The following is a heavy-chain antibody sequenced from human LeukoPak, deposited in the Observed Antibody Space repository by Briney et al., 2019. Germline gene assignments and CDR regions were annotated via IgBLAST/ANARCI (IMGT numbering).Heavy chain of an antibody. CDR1: GFTFSSYA. CDR2: ISYDGSNK. CDR3: ARERGLGLVEPAAHFDY. Sequence: GRSLRLSCAASGFTFSSYAMHWVRQAPGKGLEWVAVISYDGSNKYYADSVKGRFTISRDNSKNTLYLQMNSLRAEDTAVYYCARERGLGLVEPAAHFDYWGQGTLVTVSS. D-gene: IGHD3/OR15-3a*01. J-gene: IGHJ4*02. V-gene: IGHV3-30*01.